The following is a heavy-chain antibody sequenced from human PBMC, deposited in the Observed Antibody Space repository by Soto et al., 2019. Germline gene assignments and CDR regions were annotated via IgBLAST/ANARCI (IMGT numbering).Heavy chain of an antibody. CDR3: VREGRGSFDF. D-gene: IGHD5-12*01. CDR2: IGGRGNSA. Sequence: GGSLRLSCAASGFTFKSYAVSWVRQAPGKGLEWVSVIGGRGNSAYYADSVQGRFTISRDNSKNTLSLQMSSLTADDTAIYYCVREGRGSFDFWGRGTMVTVSS. J-gene: IGHJ3*01. CDR1: GFTFKSYA. V-gene: IGHV3-23*01.